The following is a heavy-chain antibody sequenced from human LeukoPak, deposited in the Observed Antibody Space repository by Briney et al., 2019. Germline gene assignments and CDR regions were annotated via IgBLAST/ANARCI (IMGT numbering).Heavy chain of an antibody. D-gene: IGHD3-10*01. V-gene: IGHV3-30*04. J-gene: IGHJ4*02. Sequence: GGSLRLSCAASGFTFSLYTMHWVRQAPGKGLEWVAVVSYDGSNQYYADSVKGRLTISKDNSKNTLYLQMSSLRAEDTALYYCAKGSGNGYGSGPFDYWGQGTLVTVSS. CDR2: VSYDGSNQ. CDR1: GFTFSLYT. CDR3: AKGSGNGYGSGPFDY.